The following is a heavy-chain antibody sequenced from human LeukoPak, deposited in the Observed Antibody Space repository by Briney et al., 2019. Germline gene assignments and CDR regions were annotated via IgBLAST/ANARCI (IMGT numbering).Heavy chain of an antibody. CDR1: GFTFSSYS. CDR2: ISRSSSYI. Sequence: GGSLRLSCAASGFTFSSYSMNWVRQAPGKGLEWVSSISRSSSYIYYADSVKGRFTISRDNAKNSLYLQMNSLRAEVTAVYYCAKGIAAAGPWYFDLWGRGTLVTVSS. J-gene: IGHJ2*01. V-gene: IGHV3-21*04. D-gene: IGHD6-13*01. CDR3: AKGIAAAGPWYFDL.